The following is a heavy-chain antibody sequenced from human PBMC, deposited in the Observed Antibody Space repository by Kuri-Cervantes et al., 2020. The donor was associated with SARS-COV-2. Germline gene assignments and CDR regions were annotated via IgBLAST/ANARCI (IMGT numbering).Heavy chain of an antibody. CDR1: GGSISSSNYY. D-gene: IGHD4-11*01. V-gene: IGHV2-70*11. Sequence: TLSLTCSISGGSISSSNYYWGWIRQPPGKALEWLARIDWDDDRYYKTSLNTRLSISKDTSKDQVVLTMTNMDPVDTATYYCVRIRAATVIADYWGQGALVTVSS. CDR2: IDWDDDR. J-gene: IGHJ4*02. CDR3: VRIRAATVIADY.